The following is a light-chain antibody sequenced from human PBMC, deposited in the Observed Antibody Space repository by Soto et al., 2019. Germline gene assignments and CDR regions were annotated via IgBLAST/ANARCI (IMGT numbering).Light chain of an antibody. Sequence: DVQMTQSPSSLSASVGDRVTITCRASQNVNNWLAWYQQTPGKAPKSPIYAASILQGGVPSRFSGTGPGTHFTLTIDGLQPEDSATYYCQQYDNFPPTFGGGTKVEI. V-gene: IGKV1D-16*01. CDR1: QNVNNW. J-gene: IGKJ4*01. CDR2: AAS. CDR3: QQYDNFPPT.